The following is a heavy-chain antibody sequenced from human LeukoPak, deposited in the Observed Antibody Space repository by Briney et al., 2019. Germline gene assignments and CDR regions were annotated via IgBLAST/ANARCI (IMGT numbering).Heavy chain of an antibody. V-gene: IGHV3-9*01. CDR3: ARDHAYSSPAY. CDR2: ITWNSENI. D-gene: IGHD6-13*01. Sequence: GGSLRLSCAASGFTFEAFGMHWVRQAPGKGLEWVSGITWNSENIVYADSVRGRFTLSRDNAKKSLYLQMNSLRAEDTAVYYCARDHAYSSPAYWGQGTLVTVSS. J-gene: IGHJ4*02. CDR1: GFTFEAFG.